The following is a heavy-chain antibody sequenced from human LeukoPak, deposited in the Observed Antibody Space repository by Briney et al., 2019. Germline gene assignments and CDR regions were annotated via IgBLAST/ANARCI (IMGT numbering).Heavy chain of an antibody. CDR3: VKPAGTGRWFDP. CDR2: IYPGDSDI. CDR1: GYSFTSYW. Sequence: GESLRIACKACGYSFTSYWIGWVRQMPGKGLEWMGIIYPGDSDIRYSPSFEGQVSISADTSMNTAYLHWSSLKASDTAMYFCVKPAGTGRWFDPWGQGTLVTVSS. D-gene: IGHD2-8*02. J-gene: IGHJ5*02. V-gene: IGHV5-51*01.